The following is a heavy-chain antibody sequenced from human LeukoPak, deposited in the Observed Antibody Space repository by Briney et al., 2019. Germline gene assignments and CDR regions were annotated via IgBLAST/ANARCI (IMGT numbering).Heavy chain of an antibody. D-gene: IGHD2-15*01. CDR3: ARDFRPSNGGSDWFDP. Sequence: ASVKVSCKASGYTFTNYGISWVRQAPGQGLEWMGWISTYHGYTNYAHQLQGRVTMTTDTATSTVYMELRSLGSDDTAVYYCARDFRPSNGGSDWFDPWGQGTLVTVSS. CDR1: GYTFTNYG. V-gene: IGHV1-18*01. J-gene: IGHJ5*02. CDR2: ISTYHGYT.